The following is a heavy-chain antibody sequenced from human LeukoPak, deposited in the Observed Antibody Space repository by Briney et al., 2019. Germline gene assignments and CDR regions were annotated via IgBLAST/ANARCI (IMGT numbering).Heavy chain of an antibody. Sequence: SGTLSLTCAVSGGSISGSNWWSWVRQPPGKGLEWIGSIYYSGNTYYNASLKSQVSISIDTSKNQFSLRLTSVTAADTAVYYCARQTGSGLFILPGGQGTLVTVSS. D-gene: IGHD3/OR15-3a*01. CDR1: GGSISGSNW. V-gene: IGHV4-4*02. CDR3: ARQTGSGLFILP. CDR2: IYYSGNT. J-gene: IGHJ4*02.